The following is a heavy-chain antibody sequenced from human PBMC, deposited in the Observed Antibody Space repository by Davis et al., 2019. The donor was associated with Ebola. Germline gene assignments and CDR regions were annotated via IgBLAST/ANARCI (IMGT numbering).Heavy chain of an antibody. V-gene: IGHV4-59*01. CDR2: IYYSGST. Sequence: SETLSLTCTVSGGSISSYYWSWIRQPPGKGLEWIGYIYYSGSTNYNPSLKSRVTISVDTSKNQFSLKLSSVTATDTAVYYCAKGAWELLPPAAFDIWGQGTMVTVSS. D-gene: IGHD1-26*01. CDR1: GGSISSYY. CDR3: AKGAWELLPPAAFDI. J-gene: IGHJ3*02.